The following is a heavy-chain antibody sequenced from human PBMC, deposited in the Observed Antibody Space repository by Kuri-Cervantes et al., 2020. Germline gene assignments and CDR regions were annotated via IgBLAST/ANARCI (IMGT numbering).Heavy chain of an antibody. CDR1: GYTLTELS. J-gene: IGHJ3*02. V-gene: IGHV1-24*01. CDR3: ARDSIRYCTSTSCHDPKAFDI. D-gene: IGHD2-2*01. Sequence: ASVKVSCKVSGYTLTELSMHWVRQAPGKGLEWMGGFDPEDGETIYAQKFQGRVTMTADTSTSTAYMELRSLRSDDTAVYYCARDSIRYCTSTSCHDPKAFDIWGQGTMVTVSS. CDR2: FDPEDGET.